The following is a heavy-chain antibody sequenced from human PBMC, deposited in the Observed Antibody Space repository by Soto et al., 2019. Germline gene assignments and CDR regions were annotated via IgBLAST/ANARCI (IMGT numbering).Heavy chain of an antibody. CDR2: IRSKANSYAT. J-gene: IGHJ5*02. CDR1: GFTFSGSA. D-gene: IGHD5-12*01. Sequence: EVQLVESGGGLVQPGGSLKLSCAASGFTFSGSAMHWVRQASGKGLEWVGRIRSKANSYATAYAASVKGRFTISRDDSKNTAYLQMTGLNTEDTAVYYCTRPPRGYRGYDPWGQGTLVTVSS. V-gene: IGHV3-73*01. CDR3: TRPPRGYRGYDP.